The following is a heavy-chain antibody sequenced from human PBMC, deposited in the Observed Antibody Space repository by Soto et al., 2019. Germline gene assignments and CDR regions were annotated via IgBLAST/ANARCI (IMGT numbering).Heavy chain of an antibody. CDR3: ERPPGYISDWYYFDL. Sequence: ASVKVSFKASGYNFIDYYMQWVRQAPGQGFEWMGRISPKSGGTNYAQKFEGRVTMTWDTSLNTAYMELTSLISEDTAVYYCERPPGYISDWYYFDLWGQGTLVTVSS. D-gene: IGHD3-9*01. CDR2: ISPKSGGT. J-gene: IGHJ4*02. CDR1: GYNFIDYY. V-gene: IGHV1-2*02.